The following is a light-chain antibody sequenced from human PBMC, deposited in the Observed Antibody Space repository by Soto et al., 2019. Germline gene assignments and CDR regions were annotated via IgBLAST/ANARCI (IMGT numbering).Light chain of an antibody. CDR1: QSISSW. CDR3: QQYNSYSGLT. V-gene: IGKV1-5*01. J-gene: IGKJ4*01. CDR2: DAS. Sequence: DIQITQSPCTLSASVGDRVTITFRASQSISSWLAWYQQKPGKAPKLLIYDASSLESGVPSRFSGSGSGTEFTLTIRSLQPDDFATYYCQQYNSYSGLTCGGGTKVDIK.